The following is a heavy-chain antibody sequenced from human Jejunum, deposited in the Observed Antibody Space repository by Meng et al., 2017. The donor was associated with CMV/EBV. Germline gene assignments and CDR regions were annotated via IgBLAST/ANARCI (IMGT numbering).Heavy chain of an antibody. CDR3: ARVPAELGSTSDYYYFDS. Sequence: LSSYFWPWIRQPPGTGLEWIGYVYYSGTTTYNPSLRSRVATSIDTSKNQFSLKVNSLTAADTAVYYCARVPAELGSTSDYYYFDSWGQGTLVTVSS. CDR2: VYYSGTT. V-gene: IGHV4-59*01. D-gene: IGHD6-25*01. J-gene: IGHJ4*02. CDR1: LSSYF.